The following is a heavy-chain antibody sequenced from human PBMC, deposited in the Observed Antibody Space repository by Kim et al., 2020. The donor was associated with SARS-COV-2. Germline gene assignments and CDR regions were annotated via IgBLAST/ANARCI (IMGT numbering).Heavy chain of an antibody. J-gene: IGHJ6*02. V-gene: IGHV3-21*01. CDR2: ISSSSYI. CDR1: GFTFSTYT. D-gene: IGHD4-17*01. Sequence: GGSLRLSCAASGFTFSTYTMNWVRQAPGKGLEWVSSISSSSYIYYADSVQGRFTISRDNANNSLSLQMNSLRAEDTALYYCARGGDDYGDYGYYYGMDVWGQGTTVTVSS. CDR3: ARGGDDYGDYGYYYGMDV.